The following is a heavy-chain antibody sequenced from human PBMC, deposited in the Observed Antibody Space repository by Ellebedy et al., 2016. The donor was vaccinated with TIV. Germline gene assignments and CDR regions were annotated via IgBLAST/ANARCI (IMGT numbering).Heavy chain of an antibody. J-gene: IGHJ5*02. CDR1: KFTFSHFA. D-gene: IGHD2-15*01. V-gene: IGHV3-30*07. CDR3: AREVDAIKWSEADL. Sequence: PGGSLRLSCAASKFTFSHFAMHWVRQAPGKGPEWVAETSHDETTKWYADSVKGRFTISRDNSQSTLFLQMHSLRVEDTAIYYCAREVDAIKWSEADLWGLGTLVTVSS. CDR2: TSHDETTK.